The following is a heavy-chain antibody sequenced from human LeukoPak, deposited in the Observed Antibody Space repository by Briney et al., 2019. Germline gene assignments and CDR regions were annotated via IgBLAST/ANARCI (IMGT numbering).Heavy chain of an antibody. CDR1: GFTFSSYW. CDR3: VREYSSSSGRAFDI. CDR2: ISTDGSST. V-gene: IGHV3-74*01. J-gene: IGHJ3*02. Sequence: GGSLRLSCAASGFTFSSYWMHWVRQAPGKGLVWVSRISTDGSSTNSADTVKGRFTISRDNAKNTLYLQMNSLRAEDTAVYYCVREYSSSSGRAFDIWGQGTMVTVSP. D-gene: IGHD6-6*01.